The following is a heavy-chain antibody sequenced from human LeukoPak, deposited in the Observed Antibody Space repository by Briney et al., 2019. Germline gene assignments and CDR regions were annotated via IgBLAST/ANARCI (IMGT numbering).Heavy chain of an antibody. V-gene: IGHV3-9*01. D-gene: IGHD3-10*01. CDR2: ISWNSGSI. J-gene: IGHJ5*02. CDR3: AKNYGSGSSGWFDP. CDR1: GFTFDDYA. Sequence: HPGRSLRLSCAASGFTFDDYAMHWVRQAPGKGLEWVSGISWNSGSIGYADSVKGRFTISRDNAKNSLYLQMNSLRAEDTALYYCAKNYGSGSSGWFDPWGQGTLVTVSS.